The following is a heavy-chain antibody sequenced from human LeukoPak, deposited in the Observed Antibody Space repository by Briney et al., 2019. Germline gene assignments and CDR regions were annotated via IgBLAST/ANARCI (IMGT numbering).Heavy chain of an antibody. D-gene: IGHD2-15*01. J-gene: IGHJ5*02. CDR1: GYTFSSYA. V-gene: IGHV3-23*01. Sequence: GGSLRLSCAASGYTFSSYAMSWVRQAPGKGLEWVSAISGSGGSTYYADSVKGRFTISRDNSKNTLYLQMNSLRAEDTAVYYYAKDWRILRWWFDPWGQGTLVTVSS. CDR3: AKDWRILRWWFDP. CDR2: ISGSGGST.